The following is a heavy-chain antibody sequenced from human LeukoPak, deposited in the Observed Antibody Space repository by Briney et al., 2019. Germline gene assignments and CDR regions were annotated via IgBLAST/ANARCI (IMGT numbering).Heavy chain of an antibody. V-gene: IGHV3-30*04. CDR1: GFTFSSYA. Sequence: GGSLRHSCAASGFTFSSYAMHWVRQAPGKGLEWVAVISYDGSNKYYADSVKGRFTISRDNAKNSLYLQMNSLRAEDTAVYYCARESNYGGHDYWGQGTLVTVSS. CDR3: ARESNYGGHDY. D-gene: IGHD4-23*01. J-gene: IGHJ4*02. CDR2: ISYDGSNK.